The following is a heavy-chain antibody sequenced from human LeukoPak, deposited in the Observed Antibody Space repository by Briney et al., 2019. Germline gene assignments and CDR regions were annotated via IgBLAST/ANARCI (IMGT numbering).Heavy chain of an antibody. CDR1: GFTFSSYA. CDR3: AKIPPPVTMVRGVSFDY. J-gene: IGHJ4*02. D-gene: IGHD3-10*01. CDR2: ISGSGGST. Sequence: PGGSLRLSCAASGFTFSSYAMSWVRQAPGKGLEWVSAISGSGGSTYYADSVKGRFTISRDNSKNTLYLQMNSLRAEDTAVYYCAKIPPPVTMVRGVSFDYWGQGTLATVSS. V-gene: IGHV3-23*01.